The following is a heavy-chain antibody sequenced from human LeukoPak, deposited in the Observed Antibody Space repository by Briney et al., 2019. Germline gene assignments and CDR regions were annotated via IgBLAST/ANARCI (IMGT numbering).Heavy chain of an antibody. Sequence: GESLKISCKGSGYTFTTYWIGWVRQMPGKGLEWMGIIFPGDSDTRYSPSFQGRVTISADRSIDTAYLQWSSLKASDTAMYYCARQGGSSWTDFDYWGQGTLVTVSS. CDR1: GYTFTTYW. CDR3: ARQGGSSWTDFDY. CDR2: IFPGDSDT. J-gene: IGHJ4*02. D-gene: IGHD6-13*01. V-gene: IGHV5-51*01.